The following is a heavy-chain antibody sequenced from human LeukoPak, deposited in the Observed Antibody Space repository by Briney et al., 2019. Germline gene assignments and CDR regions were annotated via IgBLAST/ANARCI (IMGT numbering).Heavy chain of an antibody. J-gene: IGHJ5*02. D-gene: IGHD4-17*01. CDR2: IYYSGST. CDR3: ARVTTVTTDYWFDP. Sequence: SETLSLTCTVSAGSISSGDYYWSWIRQPPGKGLEWIGYIYYSGSTYYNPSLKSRVTISVDTSKNQFSLKLSSVTAADTAVYYCARVTTVTTDYWFDPWGQGTLVTVSS. CDR1: AGSISSGDYY. V-gene: IGHV4-30-4*01.